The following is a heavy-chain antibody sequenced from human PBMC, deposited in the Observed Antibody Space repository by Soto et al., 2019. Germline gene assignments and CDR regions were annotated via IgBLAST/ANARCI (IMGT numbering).Heavy chain of an antibody. V-gene: IGHV3-23*01. Sequence: GGSLRLSCAASGFTFSSYAMSWVRQAPGKGLEWVSAISGSGGSTYYADSVKGRFTISRDNSKNTRYLQMNSLRAEDTAVYYCAKDPWVVVVPAAIGDAFDIWGQGTMVTVSS. J-gene: IGHJ3*02. D-gene: IGHD2-2*01. CDR1: GFTFSSYA. CDR2: ISGSGGST. CDR3: AKDPWVVVVPAAIGDAFDI.